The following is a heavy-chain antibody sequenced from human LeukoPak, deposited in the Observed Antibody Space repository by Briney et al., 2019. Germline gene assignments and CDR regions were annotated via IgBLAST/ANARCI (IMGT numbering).Heavy chain of an antibody. J-gene: IGHJ4*02. V-gene: IGHV5-51*01. CDR3: ARQSGSASCRGSYVY. CDR2: IYPGDSDT. Sequence: GESLKISCKGSGYIFTSYWIGWVRQMPGKGLEWMGIIYPGDSDTRYSPSFHGQVTISADKSISTAYLQWNSLKASDTAMYCCARQSGSASCRGSYVYWGQGTLVTVSS. CDR1: GYIFTSYW. D-gene: IGHD3-10*01.